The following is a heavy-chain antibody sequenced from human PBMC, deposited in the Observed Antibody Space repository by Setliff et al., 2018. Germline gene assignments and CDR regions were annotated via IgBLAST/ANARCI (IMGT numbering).Heavy chain of an antibody. J-gene: IGHJ3*02. CDR3: ARAPAYSSTPGSYAFDI. Sequence: SVKVSCKASGGTFSSYAISWVRQAPGQGLEWMGGIIPIFGTANYAQKFQGRVTITADESTSTAYMELSSLRSEDTAVYYCARAPAYSSTPGSYAFDIWGQGTMVTVSS. V-gene: IGHV1-69*13. CDR2: IIPIFGTA. D-gene: IGHD6-13*01. CDR1: GGTFSSYA.